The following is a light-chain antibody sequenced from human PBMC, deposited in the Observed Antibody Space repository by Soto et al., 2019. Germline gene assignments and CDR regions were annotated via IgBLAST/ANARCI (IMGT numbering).Light chain of an antibody. CDR3: QPYNSYPWT. CDR2: DAY. Sequence: DIQRTQSPSTLSASVGDRVTITCGASQSISSWLAWYQQKPGKAPKLLIYDAYSLESGVTSRFSGSGSGTEFTLTITSLQPDDFATYYCQPYNSYPWTFGQGTKVEIK. V-gene: IGKV1-5*01. CDR1: QSISSW. J-gene: IGKJ1*01.